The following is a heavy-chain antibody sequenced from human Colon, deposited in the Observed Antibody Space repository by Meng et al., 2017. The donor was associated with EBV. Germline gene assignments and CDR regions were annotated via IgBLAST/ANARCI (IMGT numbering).Heavy chain of an antibody. CDR1: GYTFTRYP. Sequence: QQVQSGSELKKPGASVKVSCKASGYTFTRYPMNWVRQAPGQGLEWMGWISTNTGNPTYAQGFTGRFVFSVDTSVSTAYLQISSLKAEDTAVYYCGTLKYTSGFYGPAYWGQGALVTVSS. J-gene: IGHJ4*02. V-gene: IGHV7-4-1*02. CDR2: ISTNTGNP. CDR3: GTLKYTSGFYGPAY. D-gene: IGHD6-19*01.